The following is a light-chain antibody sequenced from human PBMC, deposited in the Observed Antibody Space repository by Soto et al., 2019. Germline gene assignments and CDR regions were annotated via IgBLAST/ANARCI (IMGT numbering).Light chain of an antibody. CDR3: QQRSNWLPVT. J-gene: IGKJ5*01. CDR1: QSVSSY. CDR2: DAS. V-gene: IGKV3-11*01. Sequence: EIVLTQSPATLSLSPGERATLSCRASQSVSSYFAWYQQKPGQAPRLLIYDASNRATGIPARFSGSGSGTDFSLTIISLEPEDFAVYYCQQRSNWLPVTFGQGTRLEIK.